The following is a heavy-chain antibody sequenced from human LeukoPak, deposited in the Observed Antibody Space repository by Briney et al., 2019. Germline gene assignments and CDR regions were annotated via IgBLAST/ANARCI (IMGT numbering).Heavy chain of an antibody. CDR2: ISSSSSYI. D-gene: IGHD5-24*01. J-gene: IGHJ4*02. Sequence: GGSLRLSCAASGFTFSSYSMNWVRQAPGKGLEWVSSISSSSSYIYYADSVKGRFTISRDNAKNSLYLQMNSLRAEDTAVYYCARAAGEMATIRYWGRGTLATVSS. V-gene: IGHV3-21*01. CDR1: GFTFSSYS. CDR3: ARAAGEMATIRY.